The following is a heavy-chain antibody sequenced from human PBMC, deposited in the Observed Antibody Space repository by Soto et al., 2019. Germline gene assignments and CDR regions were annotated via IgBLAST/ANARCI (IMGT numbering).Heavy chain of an antibody. CDR1: GYTFTSYY. CDR2: INPSGGST. Sequence: VASVKVSCKASGYTFTSYYMHWVRQAPGQGLEWMGIINPSGGSTSYAQKFQGRVTMTRDTSTSTVYMELSSLRSGDTAVYYCAREGPSDAFDIWGQGTMVTVSS. CDR3: AREGPSDAFDI. V-gene: IGHV1-46*01. J-gene: IGHJ3*02.